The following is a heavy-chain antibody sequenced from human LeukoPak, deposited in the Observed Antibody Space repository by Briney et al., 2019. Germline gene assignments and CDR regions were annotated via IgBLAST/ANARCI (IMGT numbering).Heavy chain of an antibody. J-gene: IGHJ6*03. V-gene: IGHV3-11*01. CDR3: ARFYSGYDYNYYYYMDV. CDR1: GFTFSDYY. Sequence: PGGSLRLSCAVSGFTFSDYYMSWIRQAPGKGLEWVSYISSSGSTIYYADSVKGRFTISRDNAKNSLYLQMNSLRAEDTAVYYCARFYSGYDYNYYYYMDVWGKGTTVTVSS. CDR2: ISSSGSTI. D-gene: IGHD5-12*01.